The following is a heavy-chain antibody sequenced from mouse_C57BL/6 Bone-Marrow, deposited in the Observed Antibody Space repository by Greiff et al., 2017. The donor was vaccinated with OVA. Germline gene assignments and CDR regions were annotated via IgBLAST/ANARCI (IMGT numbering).Heavy chain of an antibody. D-gene: IGHD1-1*01. Sequence: VQLQQSGPELVKPGASVKISCKASGYTFTDYYMNWVKQSHGKSLEWIGDINPNNGGTSYNEKFKGKATLTVDKSSSTAYMDLRSLTSEDSAVYYCAPTVVAPYFDYWGQGTTLTVSS. CDR1: GYTFTDYY. CDR3: APTVVAPYFDY. J-gene: IGHJ2*01. CDR2: INPNNGGT. V-gene: IGHV1-26*01.